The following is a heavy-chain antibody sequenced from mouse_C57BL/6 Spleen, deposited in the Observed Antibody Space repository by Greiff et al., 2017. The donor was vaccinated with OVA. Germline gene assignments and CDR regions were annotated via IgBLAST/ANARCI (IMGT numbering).Heavy chain of an antibody. CDR3: ARENDGSFDYYGSSYEFAY. Sequence: QVQLQQPGAELVKPGASVKLSCKASGYTFTSYWMHWVKQRPGQGLEWIGMIHPNSGSTNYNEKFKSKVTLTVDKSSSTAYMQLSSLTSEDSAVYYCARENDGSFDYYGSSYEFAYWGQGTLVTVSA. CDR2: IHPNSGST. V-gene: IGHV1-64*01. D-gene: IGHD1-1*01. CDR1: GYTFTSYW. J-gene: IGHJ3*01.